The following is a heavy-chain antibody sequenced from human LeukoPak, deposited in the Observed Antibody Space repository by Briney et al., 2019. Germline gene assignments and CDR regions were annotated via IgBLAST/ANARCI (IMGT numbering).Heavy chain of an antibody. J-gene: IGHJ6*03. Sequence: PSETLSLPCTVSGGSISSSSYYWGWVRQPPGKGLEWIGSIYYSGSTYYNPSLKSRVTISVDTSKNQFSLKLSSVTAADTAVYYCARQSRGYYYMDVWGKGTTVTVSS. V-gene: IGHV4-39*01. CDR1: GGSISSSSYY. CDR2: IYYSGST. CDR3: ARQSRGYYYMDV.